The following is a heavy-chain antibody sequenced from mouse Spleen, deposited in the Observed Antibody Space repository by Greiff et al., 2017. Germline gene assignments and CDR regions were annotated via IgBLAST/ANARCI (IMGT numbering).Heavy chain of an antibody. CDR2: IDPETGGT. V-gene: IGHV1-15*01. CDR3: TREGKDAMDD. D-gene: IGHD2-1*01. J-gene: IGHJ4*01. Sequence: QVQLKQSGAELVRPGASVTLSCKASGYTFTDYEMHWVKQTPVHGLEWIGAIDPETGGTAYNQKFKGKAILTADKSSSTAYMELRSLTSEDSAVYYCTREGKDAMDDWGQGTSVTVSS. CDR1: GYTFTDYE.